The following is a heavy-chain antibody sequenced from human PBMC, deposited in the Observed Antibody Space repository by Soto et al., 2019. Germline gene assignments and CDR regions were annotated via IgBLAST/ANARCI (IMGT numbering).Heavy chain of an antibody. CDR3: ASRYTSGVVRDFDT. V-gene: IGHV1-69*06. CDR1: GGTLSSFITYP. D-gene: IGHD2-15*01. J-gene: IGHJ4*02. Sequence: QVQLVQSGPEVKKPGSSVKVSCKTSGGTLSSFITYPINWVRQAPGQGPEWMGGIVPNVGTVNYAQRFQGRVTIIAIKSTSTSYMELTILRSEDTALYDIASRYTSGVVRDFDTSVQATLFTIS. CDR2: IVPNVGTV.